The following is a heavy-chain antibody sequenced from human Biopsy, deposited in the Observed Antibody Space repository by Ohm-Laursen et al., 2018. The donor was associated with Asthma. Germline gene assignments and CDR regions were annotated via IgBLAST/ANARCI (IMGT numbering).Heavy chain of an antibody. Sequence: ASVKVSCKASGYTFTSYGISWVRQAPGQGLEWMGWISAYNGNTNYAQKLQGRVTMTTDTSTSTVYMELRSLRSDDTAVYFCARTLAAADSYDYWGQGTLVTASS. CDR1: GYTFTSYG. V-gene: IGHV1-18*04. D-gene: IGHD6-19*01. CDR3: ARTLAAADSYDY. CDR2: ISAYNGNT. J-gene: IGHJ4*02.